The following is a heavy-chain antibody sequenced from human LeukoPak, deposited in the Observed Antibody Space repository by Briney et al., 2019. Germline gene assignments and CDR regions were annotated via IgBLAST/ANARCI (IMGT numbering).Heavy chain of an antibody. CDR2: IYPGDSDT. V-gene: IGHV5-51*01. CDR1: GYSFTSYW. D-gene: IGHD4-23*01. J-gene: IGHJ4*02. CDR3: ARQMVTKDFDY. Sequence: GASLKISCKGSGYSFTSYWIGWVRQMPGKGLEWMGIIYPGDSDTRYSPSFQGQVPISADKSISTAYLQWSSLKASDTAMYYCARQMVTKDFDYWGQGTLVTVSS.